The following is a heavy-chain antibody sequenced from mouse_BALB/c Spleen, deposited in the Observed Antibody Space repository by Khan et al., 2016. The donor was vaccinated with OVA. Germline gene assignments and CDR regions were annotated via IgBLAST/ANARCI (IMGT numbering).Heavy chain of an antibody. J-gene: IGHJ3*01. CDR2: IDPATGYT. V-gene: IGHV14-3*02. D-gene: IGHD1-1*01. CDR3: ARITYCDGSY. CDR1: GFTIKDTY. Sequence: VQLQQSGAELVKPGASVKLSCTTSGFTIKDTYIHWVKQRPEQGLVWIGRIDPATGYTKFDPRFRGKATLTTDTSSTTAYLQLSSLTSEDTADYYCARITYCDGSYWGQGTLVTVSS.